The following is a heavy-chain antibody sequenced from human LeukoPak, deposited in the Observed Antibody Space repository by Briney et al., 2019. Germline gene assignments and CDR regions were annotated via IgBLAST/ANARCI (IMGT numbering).Heavy chain of an antibody. Sequence: GASVKVSCKASGYTFTSYYMHWVRQAPGQGLEWMGIINPSGGSTSYAQKFQGRVTMTRDTSTSTVYMELSSLRSEDTAVYYCARDSGSYPRGKWFDPWGQGTLVTVSS. CDR2: INPSGGST. J-gene: IGHJ5*02. D-gene: IGHD1-26*01. CDR3: ARDSGSYPRGKWFDP. CDR1: GYTFTSYY. V-gene: IGHV1-46*01.